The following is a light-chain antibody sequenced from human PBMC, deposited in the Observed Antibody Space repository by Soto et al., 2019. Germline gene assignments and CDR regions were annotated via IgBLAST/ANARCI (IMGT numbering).Light chain of an antibody. CDR3: QLYGTSPKYT. V-gene: IGKV3-20*01. Sequence: EIVLTQSPGTLSLSPGERATLSCRASQRISSAYLAWYQQKPGQAPRLLIYGTSSRATGIPDRFSGSGSGTDFTLTISRLEPEDFAVYYCQLYGTSPKYTFGQGTKLEIK. CDR2: GTS. J-gene: IGKJ2*01. CDR1: QRISSAY.